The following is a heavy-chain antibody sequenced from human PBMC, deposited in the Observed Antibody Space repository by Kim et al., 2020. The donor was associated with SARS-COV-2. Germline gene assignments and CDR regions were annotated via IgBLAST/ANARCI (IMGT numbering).Heavy chain of an antibody. J-gene: IGHJ4*02. Sequence: GGSLRLSCAASGFTFSSYGMHWVRQAPGKGLEWVAVIWYDGSNKYYADSVKGRFTISRDNSKNTLYLQMNSLRAEDTAVYYCARESVPSGDCLDYWGQGTLVTVSS. D-gene: IGHD2-21*01. CDR1: GFTFSSYG. V-gene: IGHV3-33*01. CDR3: ARESVPSGDCLDY. CDR2: IWYDGSNK.